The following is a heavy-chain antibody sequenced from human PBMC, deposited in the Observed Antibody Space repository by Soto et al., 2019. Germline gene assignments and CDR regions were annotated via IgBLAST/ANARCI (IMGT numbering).Heavy chain of an antibody. J-gene: IGHJ4*02. CDR2: ISSNGGST. CDR1: GFTFSSYA. CDR3: ARGKSRAYIVATLAFYFDY. Sequence: SLRLSCAASGFTFSSYAMHWVRQAPGKGLEYVSAISSNGGSTYYANSVKGRFTISRDNSKNTLYLQMGSLRAEDMAVYYCARGKSRAYIVATLAFYFDYWGQGTLVTVSS. V-gene: IGHV3-64*01. D-gene: IGHD5-12*01.